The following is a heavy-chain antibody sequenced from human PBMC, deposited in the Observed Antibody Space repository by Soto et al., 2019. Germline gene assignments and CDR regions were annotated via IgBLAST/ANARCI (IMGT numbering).Heavy chain of an antibody. J-gene: IGHJ5*02. CDR1: GGSFSGYY. D-gene: IGHD6-6*01. CDR2: INHSGST. V-gene: IGHV4-34*01. CDR3: ARSRPPSFDP. Sequence: SETLSLTCAVYGGSFSGYYWSWIRQPPGKGLGWIGEINHSGSTNYNPSLKSRATISVDTSKNQFSLKLSSVTAADTAVYYCARSRPPSFDPWGQGTLVTVSS.